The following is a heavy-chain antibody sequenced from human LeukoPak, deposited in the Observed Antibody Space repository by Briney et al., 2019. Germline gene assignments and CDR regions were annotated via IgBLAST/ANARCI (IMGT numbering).Heavy chain of an antibody. D-gene: IGHD2-2*01. CDR3: ARGRRDIVVLPALTKHLDY. J-gene: IGHJ4*02. V-gene: IGHV4-34*01. CDR1: GGSFSGYY. Sequence: PSETLSLTCAVYGGSFSGYYWSWIRQPPGKGLEWIGEINHSGSTNYNPSLKSRVTISVDTSKNQFSLKLRSVTAADTAVYYCARGRRDIVVLPALTKHLDYWRQGTLVTVSS. CDR2: INHSGST.